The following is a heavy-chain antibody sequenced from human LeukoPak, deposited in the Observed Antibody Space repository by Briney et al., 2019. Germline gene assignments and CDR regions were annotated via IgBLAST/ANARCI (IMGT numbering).Heavy chain of an antibody. J-gene: IGHJ5*01. D-gene: IGHD3-22*01. CDR3: AKSLYSSAYMLAS. Sequence: GASLRLSCAASGFTFNNNAMSWVRQAPGKGLEWVSGINGGGGNTNYADSVKGRFTISRDNSKNTLYLQVNSLRADDTAVYYCAKSLYSSAYMLASWGQGTLVTVSS. V-gene: IGHV3-23*01. CDR1: GFTFNNNA. CDR2: INGGGGNT.